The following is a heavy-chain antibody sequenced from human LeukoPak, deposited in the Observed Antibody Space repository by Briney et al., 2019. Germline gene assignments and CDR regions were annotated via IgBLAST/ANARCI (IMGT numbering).Heavy chain of an antibody. CDR2: VNPDDSDT. CDR3: ARLRWPRGGRSSFDY. J-gene: IGHJ4*02. D-gene: IGHD3-10*01. Sequence: GESPQISCKGSGYSFTSHWIGWVRQMPGKGLEWMGIVNPDDSDTIYSPSFQGQVTISADESITTAYLQWSSLKASDTAMYYCARLRWPRGGRSSFDYWGQGALVTVSS. V-gene: IGHV5-51*01. CDR1: GYSFTSHW.